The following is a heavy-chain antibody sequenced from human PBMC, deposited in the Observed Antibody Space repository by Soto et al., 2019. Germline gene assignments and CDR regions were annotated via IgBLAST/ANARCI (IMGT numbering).Heavy chain of an antibody. CDR1: GGSISSGGYY. V-gene: IGHV4-31*03. CDR3: ARERRDYGVYYYGMDV. CDR2: IYYSGST. J-gene: IGHJ6*02. Sequence: TLSLTCTVSGGSISSGGYYWSWIRQHPGKGLEWIGYIYYSGSTYYNPSLKSRVTISVDTSKNQFSLKLSSVTAADTAVYYCARERRDYGVYYYGMDVWGQGTTVSSP. D-gene: IGHD4-17*01.